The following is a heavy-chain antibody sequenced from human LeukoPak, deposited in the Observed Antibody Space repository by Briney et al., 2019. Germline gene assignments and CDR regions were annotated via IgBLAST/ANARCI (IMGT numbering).Heavy chain of an antibody. Sequence: PGGSLSLSCAASGFTFSNYDMHWVRQAPGKGLEWVAIIQYDGSNKYYADSVKGRFTISRDNSKNTLFLQMNSLRAEDTAAYHCAKVLSGNYYFEHWGQGTLVTVSS. V-gene: IGHV3-30*02. CDR3: AKVLSGNYYFEH. CDR2: IQYDGSNK. D-gene: IGHD1-26*01. J-gene: IGHJ4*02. CDR1: GFTFSNYD.